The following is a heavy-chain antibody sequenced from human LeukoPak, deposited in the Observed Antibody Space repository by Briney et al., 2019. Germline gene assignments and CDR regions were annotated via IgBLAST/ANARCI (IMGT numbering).Heavy chain of an antibody. CDR2: IYYSGST. CDR3: ARQGEVGDYFDY. D-gene: IGHD4-17*01. J-gene: IGHJ4*02. V-gene: IGHV4-59*08. CDR1: GGSISSYY. Sequence: SETLSLTCTVSGGSISSYYWSWIRQPPGKGLEWIGYIYYSGSTNYNPSLKSRVTISVDTSKNQFPLKLSSVTAADTAVYYCARQGEVGDYFDYWGQGTLVTVSS.